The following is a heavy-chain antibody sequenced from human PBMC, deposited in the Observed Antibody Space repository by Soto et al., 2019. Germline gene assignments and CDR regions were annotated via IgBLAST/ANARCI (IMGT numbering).Heavy chain of an antibody. Sequence: QVQLVQSGAEVQKPGSSVKVSCKASGGTFSSYAISWVRQAPGQGLEWMGRIIPISETTNYAQKFQGRVTITADESKSTADMELSSLRSEDTAVYYCARSQGSSTSLEIYYYYYYGMDVWGQGTTVTVSS. J-gene: IGHJ6*02. CDR3: ARSQGSSTSLEIYYYYYYGMDV. CDR2: IIPISETT. CDR1: GGTFSSYA. V-gene: IGHV1-69*18. D-gene: IGHD2-2*01.